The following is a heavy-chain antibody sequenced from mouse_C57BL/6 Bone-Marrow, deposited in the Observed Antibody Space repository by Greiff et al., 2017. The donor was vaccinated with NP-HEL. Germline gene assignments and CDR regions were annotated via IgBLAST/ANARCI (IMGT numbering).Heavy chain of an antibody. V-gene: IGHV5-6*01. CDR2: ISGGGSYT. J-gene: IGHJ3*01. CDR3: ASPYDYDVAWFAY. Sequence: EVKLMESGGDLVKPGGSLKLSCAASGFTFSSYGMSWVRQTPDKRLEWVATISGGGSYTYYPDSVKGRFTISRDNAKNTLYLQMSSLKSEDTAMYYCASPYDYDVAWFAYWGQGTLVTVSA. D-gene: IGHD2-4*01. CDR1: GFTFSSYG.